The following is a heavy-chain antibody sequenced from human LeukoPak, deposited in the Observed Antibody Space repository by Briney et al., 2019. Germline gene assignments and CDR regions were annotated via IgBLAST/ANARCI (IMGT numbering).Heavy chain of an antibody. CDR2: INHSGST. CDR3: ARGVGGHYYDSSGLSHTFDY. Sequence: PSETLSLTCAVYGGSFSGYYWSWIRQSPGKGLEWIGEINHSGSTNYNPSLKSRVTISVDTSKNQFSLKLSSVTAADTAVCYCARGVGGHYYDSSGLSHTFDYWGQGTLVTVSS. CDR1: GGSFSGYY. V-gene: IGHV4-34*01. D-gene: IGHD3-22*01. J-gene: IGHJ4*02.